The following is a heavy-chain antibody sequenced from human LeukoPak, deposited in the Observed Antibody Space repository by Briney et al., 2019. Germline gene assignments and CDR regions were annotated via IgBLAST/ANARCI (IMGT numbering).Heavy chain of an antibody. CDR3: AREGCSSTSCYHARDAFDI. CDR2: IYYSGIT. V-gene: IGHV4-39*07. Sequence: SETLSLTCTVSGGSISSSSYYWGWIRQSPGKGLEWIGSIYYSGITYYNPSLKSRVTISVDKSKNQFSLKLSSVTAADTAVYYCAREGCSSTSCYHARDAFDIWGQGTMVTVSS. D-gene: IGHD2-2*01. CDR1: GGSISSSSYY. J-gene: IGHJ3*02.